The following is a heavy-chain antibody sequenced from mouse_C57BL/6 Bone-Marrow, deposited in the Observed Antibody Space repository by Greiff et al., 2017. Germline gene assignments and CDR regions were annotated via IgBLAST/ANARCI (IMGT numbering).Heavy chain of an antibody. J-gene: IGHJ3*01. CDR1: GYTFTEYT. D-gene: IGHD3-2*02. CDR3: ARHEKEKAKTSQATWAWFAY. Sequence: VQLQQSGAELVKPGASVKLSCKASGYTFTEYTIHWVKQRSGQGLEWIGWFYPGSGSIKYNEKFKDKATLTADKSSSTVYMELSRLTSEDSAVYFSARHEKEKAKTSQATWAWFAYWGQGTLVTVSA. CDR2: FYPGSGSI. V-gene: IGHV1-62-2*01.